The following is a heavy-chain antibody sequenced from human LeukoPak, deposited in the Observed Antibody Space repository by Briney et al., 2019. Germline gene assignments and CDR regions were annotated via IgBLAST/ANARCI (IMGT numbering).Heavy chain of an antibody. Sequence: SAIMSSSNAFSDRFISSYYWWWIRQPPRKGQELSGYFYYSGSTNYNPSLKSQVTISVDTSNNKSSLKLSTVNASDTAVYYCARGALPQLWLTPWRQGTLVTVSS. CDR3: ARGALPQLWLTP. V-gene: IGHV4-59*01. D-gene: IGHD5-18*01. CDR1: DRFISSYY. J-gene: IGHJ5*02. CDR2: FYYSGST.